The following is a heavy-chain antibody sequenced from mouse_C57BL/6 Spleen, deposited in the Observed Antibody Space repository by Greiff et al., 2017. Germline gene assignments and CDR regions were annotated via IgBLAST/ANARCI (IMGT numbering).Heavy chain of an antibody. CDR3: ARAGGYDVRAMDY. D-gene: IGHD2-2*01. J-gene: IGHJ4*01. CDR2: ISYDGSN. CDR1: GYSITSGYY. Sequence: DVQLQESGPGLVKPSQSLSLTCSVTGYSITSGYYWNWIRQFPGNKLEWMGYISYDGSNNYNPSLKNRISITRDTSKNQFFLKLNSVTTEDTATYYCARAGGYDVRAMDYWGQGTSVTVSS. V-gene: IGHV3-6*01.